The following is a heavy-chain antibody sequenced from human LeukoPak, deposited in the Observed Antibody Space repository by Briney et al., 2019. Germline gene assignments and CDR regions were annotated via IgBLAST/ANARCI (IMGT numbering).Heavy chain of an antibody. V-gene: IGHV5-51*01. D-gene: IGHD2-2*01. CDR1: GYSFTSYW. Sequence: GESLKISCKGSGYSFTSYWIGWVRQMPGKGLEWMGIIYPGDSDTRYSPSFQGQVTISADKSISTAYLQWGSLKASDTAMYYCARRSCSSTSCYSRWDWFDPWGQGTLVTVSS. CDR3: ARRSCSSTSCYSRWDWFDP. J-gene: IGHJ5*02. CDR2: IYPGDSDT.